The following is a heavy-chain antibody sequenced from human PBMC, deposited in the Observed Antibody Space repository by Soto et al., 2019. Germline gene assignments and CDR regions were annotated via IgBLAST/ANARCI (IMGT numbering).Heavy chain of an antibody. CDR1: GFPLSTYG. CDR2: ITGTGGNT. J-gene: IGHJ6*02. Sequence: PGGSLRLSCAASGFPLSTYGMTWVRQAPGKGLEWVSAITGTGGNTYYVDYVKGRFTSARDNSKNMLYLQMNSVRVEDTAVYYCARIRGYWYGLDVWGQGTTVTVSS. V-gene: IGHV3-23*01. CDR3: ARIRGYWYGLDV.